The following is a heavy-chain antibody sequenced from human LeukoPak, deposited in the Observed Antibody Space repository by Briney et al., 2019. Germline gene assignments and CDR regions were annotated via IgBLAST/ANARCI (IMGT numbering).Heavy chain of an antibody. Sequence: PSETLSLTCTVSGGSISNFYWSWIRQPPGKGLEWIGCIYYSGSTNYNPSLKSRVTISVDTSKNQFSLKLSSVTAADTAVYYCAKKKNRTTWSHLDPWAQGPRVTVPS. J-gene: IGHJ5*02. CDR3: AKKKNRTTWSHLDP. CDR2: IYYSGST. CDR1: GGSISNFY. D-gene: IGHD1-14*01. V-gene: IGHV4-59*08.